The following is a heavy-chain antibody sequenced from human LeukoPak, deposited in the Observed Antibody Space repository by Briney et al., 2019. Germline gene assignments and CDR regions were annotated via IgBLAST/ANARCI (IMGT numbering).Heavy chain of an antibody. CDR2: IGTIGDT. V-gene: IGHV3-13*01. CDR3: ASWQWLADNDAFDI. D-gene: IGHD6-19*01. Sequence: PGGSLRLSCAASGFTFSSYDMHWVRQDTGKGLEWVSAIGTIGDTYYTGSVKGRFTISRENAKNSLYLQMNSLRAEDTAVYYCASWQWLADNDAFDIWGQGTMVTVSS. CDR1: GFTFSSYD. J-gene: IGHJ3*02.